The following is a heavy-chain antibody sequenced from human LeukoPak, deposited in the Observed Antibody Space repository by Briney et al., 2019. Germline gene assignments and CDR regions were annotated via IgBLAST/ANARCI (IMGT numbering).Heavy chain of an antibody. Sequence: SETLSLTCTVPGGSISNYYWTWIRQPAGKGLEWIGRIYTSGSTNYNPSLKSRVTMSVDTSKNQFSLKLSSVTAADTAVYYCAREDYYGTNFDYWGQGTLVTVSS. CDR1: GGSISNYY. CDR3: AREDYYGTNFDY. CDR2: IYTSGST. V-gene: IGHV4-4*07. D-gene: IGHD3-10*01. J-gene: IGHJ4*02.